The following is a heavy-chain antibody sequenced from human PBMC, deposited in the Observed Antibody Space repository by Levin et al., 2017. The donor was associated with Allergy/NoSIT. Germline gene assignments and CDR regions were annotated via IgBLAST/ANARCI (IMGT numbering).Heavy chain of an antibody. CDR1: GGSARPYY. CDR2: FFYGGST. CDR3: RRVGEGYRGYVDAFDI. J-gene: IGHJ3*02. Sequence: SETLSLTCTVSGGSARPYYWSWIRQSPGKGLEWIAFFFYGGSTTYNPSLKSRVTISLDTSQNHFSLKLTSVTAADPAVYSCRRVGEGYRGYVDAFDIWGQGTMVTVSS. D-gene: IGHD5-12*01. V-gene: IGHV4-59*02.